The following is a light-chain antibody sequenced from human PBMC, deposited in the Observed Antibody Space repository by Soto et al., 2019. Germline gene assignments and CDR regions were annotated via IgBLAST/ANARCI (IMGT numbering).Light chain of an antibody. V-gene: IGKV3-20*01. CDR3: QHYGSSRT. J-gene: IGKJ1*01. CDR1: QSVTSSD. Sequence: EIVLTQSPGTLSLSPGERDTLSCRASQSVTSSDLAWYQQKPGQAPRLLIYDASSRATGIPDRFSGSGSGTDFTLTISRLEPEDFAVYFCQHYGSSRTFGQGTKVEIK. CDR2: DAS.